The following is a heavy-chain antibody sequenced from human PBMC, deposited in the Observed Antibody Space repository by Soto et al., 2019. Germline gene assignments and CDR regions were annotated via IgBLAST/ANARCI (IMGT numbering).Heavy chain of an antibody. CDR1: GGTFSSYA. CDR3: ARERSSSSVFDY. J-gene: IGHJ4*02. Sequence: SLKVSCKASGGTFSSYAISWVRQAPGQGLEWMGGIIPIFGTANYAQKFQGRVTITADESTSTAYMELSSLRSEDTAVYYCARERSSSSVFDYWGQGTLVTVSS. D-gene: IGHD6-6*01. V-gene: IGHV1-69*13. CDR2: IIPIFGTA.